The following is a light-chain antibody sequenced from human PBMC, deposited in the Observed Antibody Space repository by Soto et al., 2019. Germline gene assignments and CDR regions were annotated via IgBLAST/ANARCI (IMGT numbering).Light chain of an antibody. CDR3: STYTGSSLYV. V-gene: IGLV2-14*03. CDR1: SSDVGGYNS. CDR2: DVS. Sequence: QSVLAQPASVSGSPGQSITISCTGTSSDVGGYNSVSWYQKHPGKAPKLIIYDVSSRPSVVSNRFSGSNSGNTASLTIPGLQAEGGADYFCSTYTGSSLYVFGTGTKVTVL. J-gene: IGLJ1*01.